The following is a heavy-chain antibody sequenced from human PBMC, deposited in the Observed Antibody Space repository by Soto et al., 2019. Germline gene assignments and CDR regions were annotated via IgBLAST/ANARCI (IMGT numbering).Heavy chain of an antibody. D-gene: IGHD3-10*01. V-gene: IGHV3-74*01. CDR2: INSDGSST. CDR1: GFTFSSYW. Sequence: EVQLVESGGGLVQPGGSLRLSCAASGFTFSSYWMHWVRQAPGKGQVWVSRINSDGSSTSYADSVKGRFTISRDNAKNTLYLQMNSLRAEDTAVYYCARAPYYYGSGSSTFDYWGQGTLVTVSS. CDR3: ARAPYYYGSGSSTFDY. J-gene: IGHJ4*02.